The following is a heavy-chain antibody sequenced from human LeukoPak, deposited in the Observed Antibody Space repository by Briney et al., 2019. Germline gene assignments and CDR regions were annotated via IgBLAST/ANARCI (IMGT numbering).Heavy chain of an antibody. CDR3: ARDGEAGYSSGWLEYFQH. V-gene: IGHV3-30*04. D-gene: IGHD6-19*01. CDR1: GFTFSNSG. CDR2: ISHDGRNK. J-gene: IGHJ1*01. Sequence: GGSLRLSCAASGFTFSNSGMDWVRQAPGKGLEWVAVISHDGRNKYYIDSVKGRFTISRDNSKNTLYLQMNSLRAEDTAVYYCARDGEAGYSSGWLEYFQHWGQGTLVTVSS.